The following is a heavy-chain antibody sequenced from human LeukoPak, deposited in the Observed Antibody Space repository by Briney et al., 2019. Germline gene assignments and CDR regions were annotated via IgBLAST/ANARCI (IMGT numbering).Heavy chain of an antibody. CDR1: GFSLSSYA. CDR2: ISGSGDDA. D-gene: IGHD2-2*01. V-gene: IGHV3-23*01. CDR3: ARSLRHCTSTSCSLYYYMDV. J-gene: IGHJ6*03. Sequence: PGGSLRLPCAASGFSLSSYAMSWVRQAPGKGLEWVASISGSGDDAYIADSVKGRFTISRDNSKKTLLLQMTSLRDGDTAVYYCARSLRHCTSTSCSLYYYMDVWGKGTTVAVSS.